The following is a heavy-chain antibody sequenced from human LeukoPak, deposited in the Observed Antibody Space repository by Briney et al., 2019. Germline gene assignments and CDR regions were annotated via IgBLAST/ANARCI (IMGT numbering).Heavy chain of an antibody. D-gene: IGHD3-16*01. CDR1: VFALKSYD. CDR2: ISGSGVSA. CDR3: AKVPAFVYYYGMDV. J-gene: IGHJ6*02. Sequence: GGSLRLFCTGCVFALKSYDMIRVRQAPGKGLECLSAISGSGVSAYYADSVKGRFTLSTDNSKNTLYLQMNSLRAEDTAVQYSAKVPAFVYYYGMDVWGQGTTVTVS. V-gene: IGHV3-23*01.